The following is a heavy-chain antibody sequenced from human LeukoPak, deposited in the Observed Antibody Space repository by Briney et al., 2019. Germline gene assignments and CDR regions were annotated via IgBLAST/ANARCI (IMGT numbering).Heavy chain of an antibody. D-gene: IGHD3-22*01. CDR2: MNPNSGNT. V-gene: IGHV1-8*01. CDR3: ARMTPGAYYDSSGYCDP. J-gene: IGHJ5*02. CDR1: GYTFTSYD. Sequence: WASVKVSCKASGYTFTSYDINWVRQATGQGLEWMGWMNPNSGNTGYAQKFQGRVTMTRNTSISTAYMELSSLRSEDTAVYYCARMTPGAYYDSSGYCDPWGQGTLVTVYS.